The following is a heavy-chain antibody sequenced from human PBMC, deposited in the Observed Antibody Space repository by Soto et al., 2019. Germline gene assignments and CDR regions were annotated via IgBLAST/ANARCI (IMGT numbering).Heavy chain of an antibody. CDR2: IYYSGST. V-gene: IGHV4-39*01. CDR3: ATSNWFDP. Sequence: QLQLQESGPGLVKPSETLSLTCTVSGGSVSSSGYYWGWIRQPPGKGLEWIGTIYYSGSTYYIPSLKCRVTISVDTSKNQFSLKLSSVTAADTPVYYCATSNWFDPGGQGTRVTVSS. J-gene: IGHJ5*02. CDR1: GGSVSSSGYY.